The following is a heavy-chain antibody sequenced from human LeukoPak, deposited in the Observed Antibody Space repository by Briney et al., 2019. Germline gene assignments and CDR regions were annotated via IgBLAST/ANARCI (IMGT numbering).Heavy chain of an antibody. V-gene: IGHV3-15*01. D-gene: IGHD3-9*01. J-gene: IGHJ4*02. CDR3: AKNPNYDILTGYYPPYYFDY. CDR2: IKSKTDGGTT. Sequence: GGSLRLSCAASGFTFSNAWMSWVRQAPGKGLEWVGRIKSKTDGGTTDYAAPVKGRFTISRDDSKNTLYLQMNSLKTEDTAVYYCAKNPNYDILTGYYPPYYFDYWGQGTLVTVSS. CDR1: GFTFSNAW.